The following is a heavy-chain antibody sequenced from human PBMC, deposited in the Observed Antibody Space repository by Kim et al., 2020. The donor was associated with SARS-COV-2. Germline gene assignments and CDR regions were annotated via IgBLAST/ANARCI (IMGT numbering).Heavy chain of an antibody. J-gene: IGHJ4*02. V-gene: IGHV3-33*06. CDR3: AKGFHDYGDY. CDR1: GFTFSSYG. CDR2: IRNDGSNK. D-gene: IGHD3-3*01. Sequence: GGSLRLSCAASGFTFSSYGMHWVRQAPGKGLEWVAVIRNDGSNKYYADSVKGRFTISRDNSKNTLYLQMNSLRAEETAVYYCAKGFHDYGDYWRQGTLVTVSS.